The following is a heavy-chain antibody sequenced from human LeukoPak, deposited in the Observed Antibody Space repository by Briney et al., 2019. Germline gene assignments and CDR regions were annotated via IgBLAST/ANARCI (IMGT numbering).Heavy chain of an antibody. CDR3: ARARNIAVAVVY. V-gene: IGHV3-30-3*01. CDR1: GFTFSSYA. Sequence: GGSLRLSCAASGFTFSSYAMHWVRQAPGKGLEWVAVISYDGSNKYYADSVKGRFTISRDNSKNTLYLQMNSLRAEDTAVYYCARARNIAVAVVYWGQGTLVTVSS. CDR2: ISYDGSNK. D-gene: IGHD6-19*01. J-gene: IGHJ4*02.